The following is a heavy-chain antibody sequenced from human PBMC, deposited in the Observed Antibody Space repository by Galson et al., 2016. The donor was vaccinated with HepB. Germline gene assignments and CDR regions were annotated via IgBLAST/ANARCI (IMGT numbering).Heavy chain of an antibody. Sequence: SLRLSCAASGFTFSSYGMHWVRQAPGKGLEWVAVIWYDGSNKYYADSVKGRFTISKDNAKNLLYLQMNSLRGEDTAVYYCARGGGWISEYWGQGSLVTVSA. CDR2: IWYDGSNK. D-gene: IGHD5-12*01. CDR1: GFTFSSYG. CDR3: ARGGGWISEY. J-gene: IGHJ4*02. V-gene: IGHV3-33*01.